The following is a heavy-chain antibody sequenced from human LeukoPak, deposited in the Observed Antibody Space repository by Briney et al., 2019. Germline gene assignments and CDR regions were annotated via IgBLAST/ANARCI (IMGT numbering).Heavy chain of an antibody. CDR3: ARVDYYDSGGYYYGAFDI. CDR2: IIPIFGTR. Sequence: ASVKVSCTASGGTFSTYAISWVRQAPGQGPEWVGGIIPIFGTRDYAQKFQGRVTITADKPTSTAYMELSSLRSEDTAVYYCARVDYYDSGGYYYGAFDIWGQGTMVTVSS. V-gene: IGHV1-69*06. CDR1: GGTFSTYA. J-gene: IGHJ3*02. D-gene: IGHD3-22*01.